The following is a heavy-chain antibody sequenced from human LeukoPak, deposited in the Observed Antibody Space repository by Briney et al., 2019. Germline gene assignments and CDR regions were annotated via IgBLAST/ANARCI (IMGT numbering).Heavy chain of an antibody. D-gene: IGHD6-19*01. Sequence: SAKVSCKASGGTFSSYAISWVRQAPGQGLEWMGGIIPIFGTANYAQKFQGRVTITADESTSTAYMELSSLRSEDTAVYYCARTQYSSGWYYDYDYWGQGTLVTVSS. V-gene: IGHV1-69*13. CDR1: GGTFSSYA. J-gene: IGHJ4*02. CDR3: ARTQYSSGWYYDYDY. CDR2: IIPIFGTA.